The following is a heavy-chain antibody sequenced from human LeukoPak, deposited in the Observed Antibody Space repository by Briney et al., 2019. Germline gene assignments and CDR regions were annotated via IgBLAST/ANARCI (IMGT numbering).Heavy chain of an antibody. D-gene: IGHD1-26*01. CDR1: GYSISNDYY. Sequence: PSETLSLTCTVSGYSISNDYYWAWIRQPPGRGLEWIGTIHHSGSTYYNPSLKSRVTMSVDTSKNQFSLRLTSVTAADTATYYCARGLAWELLVPFDFWGQGTLVTVSS. CDR2: IHHSGST. V-gene: IGHV4-38-2*02. J-gene: IGHJ4*02. CDR3: ARGLAWELLVPFDF.